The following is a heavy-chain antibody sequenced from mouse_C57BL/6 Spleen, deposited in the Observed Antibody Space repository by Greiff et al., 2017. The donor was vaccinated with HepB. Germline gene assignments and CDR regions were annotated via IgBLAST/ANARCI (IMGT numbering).Heavy chain of an antibody. CDR1: GYTFTSYT. D-gene: IGHD1-1*01. Sequence: QVQLQESGAELARPGASVKMSCKASGYTFTSYTMHWVKQRPGQGLEWIGYINPSSGYTKYNQKFKDKATLTADKSSSTAYMQLSSLTSEDSAVYYCERSYYGTSYALDYWGQGTSVTVSS. V-gene: IGHV1-4*01. CDR2: INPSSGYT. J-gene: IGHJ4*01. CDR3: ERSYYGTSYALDY.